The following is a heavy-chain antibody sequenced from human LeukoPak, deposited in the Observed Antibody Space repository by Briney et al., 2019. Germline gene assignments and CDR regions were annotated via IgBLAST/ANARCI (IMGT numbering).Heavy chain of an antibody. CDR1: GGSISSGDYY. V-gene: IGHV4-30-4*08. D-gene: IGHD3-3*01. CDR3: ARGVVYDFWSGYYTNWYFDL. CDR2: IYYSGST. Sequence: SETLSLTCTVSGGSISSGDYYWSWIRQPPGKGLEWIGYIYYSGSTYYNPSLKSRVTISVDMSKNQFSLKLSSVTAADTAVYYCARGVVYDFWSGYYTNWYFDLWGRGTLVTVSS. J-gene: IGHJ2*01.